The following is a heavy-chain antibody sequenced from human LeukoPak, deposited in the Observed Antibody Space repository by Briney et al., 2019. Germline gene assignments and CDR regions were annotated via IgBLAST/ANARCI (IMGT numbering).Heavy chain of an antibody. CDR3: ARTDSGYDWTYYYYYYMDV. Sequence: GGSLRLSCAASGFTFSSCWMSWVRQAPGEGLEWVANIKQDGSEKYYVDSVKGRFTISRDNAKNSLYLQMNSLRAEDTAVYYCARTDSGYDWTYYYYYYMDVWGKGTTVTISS. J-gene: IGHJ6*03. V-gene: IGHV3-7*01. CDR2: IKQDGSEK. CDR1: GFTFSSCW. D-gene: IGHD5-12*01.